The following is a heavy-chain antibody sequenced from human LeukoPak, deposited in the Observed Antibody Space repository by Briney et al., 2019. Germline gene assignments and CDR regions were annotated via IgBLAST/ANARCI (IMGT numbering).Heavy chain of an antibody. D-gene: IGHD3-22*01. J-gene: IGHJ4*02. Sequence: GGSLRLSCAASGFTFSSYGMHWVRQAPGKGLEWVAVIWYDGSNKYYADSVKGRFTISRDNSKNTLYLQMNSLRAEDTAVYYCAVYDSSGYYHGYWGQGTLVTFSS. CDR3: AVYDSSGYYHGY. V-gene: IGHV3-33*01. CDR2: IWYDGSNK. CDR1: GFTFSSYG.